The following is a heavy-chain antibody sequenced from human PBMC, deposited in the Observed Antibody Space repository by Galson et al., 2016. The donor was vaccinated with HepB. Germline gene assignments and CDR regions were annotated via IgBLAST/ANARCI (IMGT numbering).Heavy chain of an antibody. CDR2: ISWNSGSI. CDR3: AKDRGTTNSRGHGMDV. V-gene: IGHV3-9*01. D-gene: IGHD2/OR15-2a*01. CDR1: GFRFSGYA. Sequence: SLRLSCAASGFRFSGYAMHWVRQAPGKGLEWVSGISWNSGSIDYADSVKGRFTISRDNAKNSLYLQMNSLRAEDTALYYCAKDRGTTNSRGHGMDVWGQGTTVTVSS. J-gene: IGHJ6*02.